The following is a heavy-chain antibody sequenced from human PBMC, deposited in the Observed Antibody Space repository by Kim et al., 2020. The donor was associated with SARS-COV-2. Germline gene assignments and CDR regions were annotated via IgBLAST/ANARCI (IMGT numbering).Heavy chain of an antibody. CDR1: GASMSSSSFY. D-gene: IGHD6-19*01. CDR3: VRAPGAGTEGFDY. CDR2: MYYTGRTY. Sequence: SETLSLTCSVSGASMSSSSFYWGWIRQPPGKGLEWIGSMYYTGRTYYYSSSLKSRLTISLDTSRAQFSLKLISVTAADTAAYYCVRAPGAGTEGFDYW. V-gene: IGHV4-39*07. J-gene: IGHJ4*01.